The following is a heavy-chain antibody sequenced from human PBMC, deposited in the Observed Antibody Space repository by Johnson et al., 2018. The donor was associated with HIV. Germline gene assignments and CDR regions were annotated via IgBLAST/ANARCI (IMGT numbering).Heavy chain of an antibody. V-gene: IGHV3-11*04. Sequence: QVQLVESGGGLVQPGGSLRLSCAASGFTVSRNYMSWIRQAPGKGLEWVSYISSSGSTIYYADSVKGRFTISRDNAKNSLYLQMNSLRAEDTAVYYCARIPGSGWEHDAFDIWGQGRMVTVSS. CDR3: ARIPGSGWEHDAFDI. CDR2: ISSSGSTI. D-gene: IGHD6-19*01. J-gene: IGHJ3*02. CDR1: GFTVSRNY.